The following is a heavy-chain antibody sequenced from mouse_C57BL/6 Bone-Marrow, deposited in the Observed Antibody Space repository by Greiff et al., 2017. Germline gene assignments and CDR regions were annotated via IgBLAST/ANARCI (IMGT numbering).Heavy chain of an antibody. CDR3: ERRGVRALDY. J-gene: IGHJ2*01. Sequence: EVKLMESGGDLVKPGGSLKLSCAASGFTFSSYGMSWVRQTPDKRLEWVASISSGGSYTYYPDSVKGRFTISRDNARNTLYLQTSRLKSYDTAMYYCERRGVRALDYWGQGTTLTVSS. V-gene: IGHV5-6*02. CDR2: ISSGGSYT. CDR1: GFTFSSYG.